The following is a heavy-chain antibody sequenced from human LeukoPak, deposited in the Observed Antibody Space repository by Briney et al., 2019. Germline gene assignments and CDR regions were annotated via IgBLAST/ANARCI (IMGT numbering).Heavy chain of an antibody. Sequence: SETLSLTCTVSGGSISSYYWSWIRQPPGKGLEWIGYIYYSGSTNYNPSLKSRVTISVDTSKNQFSLKLSSMTAADTAVYYCARERYGGNSELDYWGQGTLVTVSS. D-gene: IGHD4-23*01. V-gene: IGHV4-59*12. CDR2: IYYSGST. J-gene: IGHJ4*02. CDR1: GGSISSYY. CDR3: ARERYGGNSELDY.